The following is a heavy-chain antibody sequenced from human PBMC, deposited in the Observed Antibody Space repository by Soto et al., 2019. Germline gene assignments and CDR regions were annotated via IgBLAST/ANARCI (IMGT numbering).Heavy chain of an antibody. D-gene: IGHD3-16*01. Sequence: QVQLVQSGAEVKKPGASVKVSCKASGYTFTSYGISWVRQAPGQGLEWMGWISAYNGNTNYAQKLQGRVTMTTDTSTSTAYMELRRLRSDDTAVYYCARDGARGENYYYYGMDVWGQGTTVTVSS. CDR2: ISAYNGNT. CDR1: GYTFTSYG. CDR3: ARDGARGENYYYYGMDV. J-gene: IGHJ6*02. V-gene: IGHV1-18*01.